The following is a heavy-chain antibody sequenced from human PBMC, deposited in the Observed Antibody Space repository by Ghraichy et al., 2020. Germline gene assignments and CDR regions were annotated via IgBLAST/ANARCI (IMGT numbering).Heavy chain of an antibody. V-gene: IGHV3-48*02. CDR2: VGSSGSIE. CDR3: TRDAGGDYYGSGVRYFFDY. D-gene: IGHD3-10*01. J-gene: IGHJ4*02. Sequence: GALRLSCAASGFTFSSYSMNWVRQAPGKGLEFIAHVGSSGSIEYNTESVKGRFTISRDNAKNSLYLQMNSLRDEDTAVYYCTRDAGGDYYGSGVRYFFDYWGQGTLVTVSS. CDR1: GFTFSSYS.